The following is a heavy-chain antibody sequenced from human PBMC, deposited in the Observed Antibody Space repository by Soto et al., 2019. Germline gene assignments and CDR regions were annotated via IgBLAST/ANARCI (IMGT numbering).Heavy chain of an antibody. CDR3: ARDRPIPGPFDY. V-gene: IGHV3-30-3*01. Sequence: GGFLRLSCAASGFTFSSYAMHWVRQAPGKGLEWVAVISYDGSNKYYADSVKGRFTISRDNSKNTLYLQMNSLRAEDTAVYYCARDRPIPGPFDYWGQGTLVTVSS. D-gene: IGHD2-21*01. J-gene: IGHJ4*02. CDR1: GFTFSSYA. CDR2: ISYDGSNK.